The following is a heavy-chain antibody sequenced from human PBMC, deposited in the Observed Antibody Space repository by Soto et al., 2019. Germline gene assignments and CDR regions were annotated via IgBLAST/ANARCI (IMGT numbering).Heavy chain of an antibody. D-gene: IGHD3-3*01. CDR2: IIPIFGTA. J-gene: IGHJ5*02. CDR3: VASYDFWSGYLRGIWFDR. V-gene: IGHV1-69*12. Sequence: QVQLVQSGAEVKKPGSSVKVSCKASGGTFSSYAISWVRQAPGQGLEWMGGIIPIFGTANYAQKFQGRVTITADESTSSAYMELSSLRSEDTAVYYCVASYDFWSGYLRGIWFDRWGQGTLVTVSS. CDR1: GGTFSSYA.